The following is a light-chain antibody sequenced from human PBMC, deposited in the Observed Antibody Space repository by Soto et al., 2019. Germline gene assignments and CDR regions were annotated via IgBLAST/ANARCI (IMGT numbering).Light chain of an antibody. Sequence: EIVLTQSPGTLSLSPGERATLSCRASQSVSSSYLAWYQQKPGQAPRLLIYGASSRATGVPDRFSGSGSGKDFSLTISRLEPQEFAVYYCQQYTTSPPAYTFGQGTKLEIK. CDR2: GAS. V-gene: IGKV3-20*01. CDR3: QQYTTSPPAYT. CDR1: QSVSSSY. J-gene: IGKJ2*01.